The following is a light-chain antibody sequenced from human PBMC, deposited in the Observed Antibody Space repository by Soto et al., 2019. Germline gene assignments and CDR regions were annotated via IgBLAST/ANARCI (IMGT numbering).Light chain of an antibody. J-gene: IGKJ1*01. CDR2: GAS. V-gene: IGKV3-20*01. CDR1: QTVFNNY. Sequence: EVVLTQSPGTLSLSPGERATLSCRASQTVFNNYLAWYQQKPGQAPWLLIYGASNRATGIPDRFSGSGSGTDFTLTITGLEPEDFGVYYCQQYNNWPPMAFGQGTKVEIK. CDR3: QQYNNWPPMA.